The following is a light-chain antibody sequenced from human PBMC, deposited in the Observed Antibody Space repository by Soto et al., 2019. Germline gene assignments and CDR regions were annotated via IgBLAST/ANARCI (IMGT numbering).Light chain of an antibody. CDR2: ATS. CDR1: QSVGNN. CDR3: QQYSDWPLT. V-gene: IGKV3-15*01. Sequence: EIVVTQSPATLSVSPGERATLSCRASQSVGNNFAWYQQKPGQAPRLLISATSTRAPGVPARFSGSGSGTEFTLTIGRLQSEDFAVYYWQQYSDWPLTFGGGTQVEIE. J-gene: IGKJ4*01.